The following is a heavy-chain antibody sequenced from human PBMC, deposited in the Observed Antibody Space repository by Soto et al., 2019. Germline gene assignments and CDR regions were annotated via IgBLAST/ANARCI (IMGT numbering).Heavy chain of an antibody. D-gene: IGHD2-2*01. CDR1: GFSLSTSGVG. CDR2: IYWDDDK. J-gene: IGHJ5*02. CDR3: AHRRPQKYCSSTSCQDNWFDP. V-gene: IGHV2-5*02. Sequence: SGPTLVNPTQTLTLTCTFSGFSLSTSGVGVGWIRQPPGKALEWLALIYWDDDKRYSPSLKSRLTITKDTSKNQVVLTMTNMDPVDTATYYCAHRRPQKYCSSTSCQDNWFDPWGQGTLVTVSS.